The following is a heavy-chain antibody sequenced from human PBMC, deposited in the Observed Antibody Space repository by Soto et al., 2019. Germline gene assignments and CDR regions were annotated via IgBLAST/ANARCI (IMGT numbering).Heavy chain of an antibody. CDR3: GRGYCTSTTCEDYYVMDV. V-gene: IGHV1-69*06. Sequence: QLQLVQSGAEVKKPGSAVKVSCKASGGTFREYAISWVRQVPGQGLEWLGGIIPIFATINYAQNFQGRVTITADKSTSTAYMEVSSLRAGDTAVYYCGRGYCTSTTCEDYYVMDVWGQGTTVTVTS. J-gene: IGHJ6*02. CDR2: IIPIFATI. CDR1: GGTFREYA. D-gene: IGHD2-2*01.